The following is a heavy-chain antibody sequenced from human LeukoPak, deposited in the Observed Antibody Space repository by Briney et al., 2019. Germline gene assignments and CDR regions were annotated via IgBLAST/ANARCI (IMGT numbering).Heavy chain of an antibody. D-gene: IGHD3-3*02. CDR2: IYYTGST. CDR3: ARDKPGIGHAFDI. CDR1: GGSISSSSYY. J-gene: IGHJ3*02. Sequence: SETLSLTCTVSGGSISSSSYYWGWIRQPPGKGLDWIANIYYTGSTYYNPSLKSRVTISVDTSKNQFSLKLSSVTAADTAVYYCARDKPGIGHAFDIWGQGTMVTVSS. V-gene: IGHV4-39*07.